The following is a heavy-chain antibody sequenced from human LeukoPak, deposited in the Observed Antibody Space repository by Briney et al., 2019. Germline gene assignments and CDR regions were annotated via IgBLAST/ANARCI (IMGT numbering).Heavy chain of an antibody. J-gene: IGHJ4*02. CDR1: GYTFTSYA. Sequence: GASVKVSCKASGYTFTSYAMNWVRQAPGQGLEWMGWISAYNGNSKYAQKFQARITLTTDTSTSTAYMELRSLRSDDTAVYYCARGGYSYGSEGVGERDFDYWGQGTLVTVSS. D-gene: IGHD5-18*01. CDR3: ARGGYSYGSEGVGERDFDY. CDR2: ISAYNGNS. V-gene: IGHV1-18*01.